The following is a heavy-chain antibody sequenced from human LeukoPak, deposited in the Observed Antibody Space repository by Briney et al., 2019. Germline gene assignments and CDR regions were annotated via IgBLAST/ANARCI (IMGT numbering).Heavy chain of an antibody. CDR1: GFTFSSYS. CDR2: ISGSGGSA. D-gene: IGHD2-2*02. V-gene: IGHV3-23*01. CDR3: AKDCGSTRCYKDFDY. Sequence: GGSLRLSCAASGFTFSSYSMNWVRQAPGKGLEWVSGISGSGGSANYADSVKGRFTISRDNSKNTVYLQMNSLRAEDTAVYYCAKDCGSTRCYKDFDYWGQGTLVTVSS. J-gene: IGHJ4*02.